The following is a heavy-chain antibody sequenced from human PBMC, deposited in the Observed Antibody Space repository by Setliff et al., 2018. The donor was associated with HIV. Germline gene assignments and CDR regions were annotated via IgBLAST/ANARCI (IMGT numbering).Heavy chain of an antibody. D-gene: IGHD6-19*01. CDR1: GGSISSSHYY. CDR2: IYYSGTT. Sequence: SETLSLTCTVSGGSISSSHYYWDWIRQPPGKGLEWIGSIYYSGTTYYNPSLKVRVTISVDTSKNQFSLKLTSVTAADTAVYYCARGDWYDFFDYWGQGTLVTVSS. CDR3: ARGDWYDFFDY. V-gene: IGHV4-39*01. J-gene: IGHJ4*02.